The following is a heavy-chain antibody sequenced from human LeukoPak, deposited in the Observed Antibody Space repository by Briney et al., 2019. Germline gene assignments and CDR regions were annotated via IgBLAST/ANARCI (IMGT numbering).Heavy chain of an antibody. CDR3: ARGVNDAFDI. Sequence: GGSLRLSCAASGFTFSSYEVNWVRQAPGKGLEWVSYISSSGSTIYYADSVKGRFTISRDNAKNSLYLQMNSLRAEDTAVYYCARGVNDAFDIWGQGTMVTVSS. CDR2: ISSSGSTI. V-gene: IGHV3-48*03. J-gene: IGHJ3*02. CDR1: GFTFSSYE.